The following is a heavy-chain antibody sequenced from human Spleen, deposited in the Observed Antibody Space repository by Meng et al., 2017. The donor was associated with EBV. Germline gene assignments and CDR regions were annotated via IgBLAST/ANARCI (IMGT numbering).Heavy chain of an antibody. J-gene: IGHJ4*02. V-gene: IGHV4-39*01. CDR2: VYYTGIA. Sequence: QRQLARSGPALGTHSETLSLPSTASGDSISTSASHWGWFRAPPGGGREWIGSVYYTGIAYYNPSLKSRVTISVDTSKNQFSLKMTSVTAADTAVYYCARRIIGPPYYWGQGTLVTVSS. CDR3: ARRIIGPPYY. CDR1: GDSISTSASH. D-gene: IGHD2-21*01.